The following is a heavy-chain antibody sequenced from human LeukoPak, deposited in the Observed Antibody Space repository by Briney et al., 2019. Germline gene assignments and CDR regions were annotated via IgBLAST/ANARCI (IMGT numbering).Heavy chain of an antibody. CDR2: IKQDRSEK. J-gene: IGHJ4*02. V-gene: IGHV3-7*03. CDR1: GFTFSLYW. Sequence: GGPLRLSCAASGFTFSLYWMNWVRRAPGKGLEWVANIKQDRSEKNYVDSVKGRFTISRDNAKNSLYLQMNNLRVEDTAMYYCAGGTGFIIKDWGQGTLVTVSS. D-gene: IGHD3-9*01. CDR3: AGGTGFIIKD.